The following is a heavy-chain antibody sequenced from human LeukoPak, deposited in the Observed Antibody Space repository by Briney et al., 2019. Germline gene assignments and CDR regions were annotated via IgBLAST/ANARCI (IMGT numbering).Heavy chain of an antibody. J-gene: IGHJ4*02. CDR3: AREVRGASFGY. Sequence: PGESLKTSCKGSWYPFTNYWIGWVRQMPGKGLEWMGIINSGGSDSRCSPSFPGQVTISTDKSISTAYLQWSSLRASDTAMYYCAREVRGASFGYWGQGTLVTVSS. CDR1: WYPFTNYW. V-gene: IGHV5-51*01. D-gene: IGHD3-10*01. CDR2: INSGGSDS.